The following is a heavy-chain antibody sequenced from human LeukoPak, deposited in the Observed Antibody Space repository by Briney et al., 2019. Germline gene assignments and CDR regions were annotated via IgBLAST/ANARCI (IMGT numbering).Heavy chain of an antibody. CDR1: GFTFSDYY. V-gene: IGHV3-11*06. Sequence: GGSLRLSCAASGFTFSDYYMSWIRQAPGKGLEWVSSISSSSSYIYYADSVKGRFTISRDNAKNSLYLQMNSLRAEDTAVYYCARPARGDYVENWFDPWGQGTLVTVSS. CDR2: ISSSSSYI. CDR3: ARPARGDYVENWFDP. J-gene: IGHJ5*02. D-gene: IGHD4-17*01.